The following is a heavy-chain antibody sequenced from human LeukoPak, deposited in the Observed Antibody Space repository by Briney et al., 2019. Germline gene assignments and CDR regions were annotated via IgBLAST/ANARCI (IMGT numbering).Heavy chain of an antibody. CDR1: GFTFSSYG. V-gene: IGHV3-30*18. Sequence: SGGSLRLSCAASGFTFSSYGMHWVRQAPGKGLEWVAVISYDGSNKYYADSVKGRFTISRDNSKNTLYLQMNSLRAEDTAVYYCAKGIAAAGTSEYWGQGTLVTVSS. CDR2: ISYDGSNK. J-gene: IGHJ4*02. D-gene: IGHD6-13*01. CDR3: AKGIAAAGTSEY.